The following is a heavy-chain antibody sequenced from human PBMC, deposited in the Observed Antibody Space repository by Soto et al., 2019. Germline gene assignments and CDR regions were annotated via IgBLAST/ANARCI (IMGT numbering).Heavy chain of an antibody. Sequence: PSETLSLTCTVSGGSISSSSYYWGWLRQPPGKGLEWIGSIYYSGSTYYNPSLKSRVTISVDTSKNQFSLKLSSVTAADTAVYYCARHYGSGSYYLDYWGQGTLVTVSS. V-gene: IGHV4-39*01. CDR3: ARHYGSGSYYLDY. CDR1: GGSISSSSYY. D-gene: IGHD3-10*01. J-gene: IGHJ4*02. CDR2: IYYSGST.